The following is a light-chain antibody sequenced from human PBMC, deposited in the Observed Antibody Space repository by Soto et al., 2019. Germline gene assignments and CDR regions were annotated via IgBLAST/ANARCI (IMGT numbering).Light chain of an antibody. V-gene: IGLV2-8*01. CDR2: DVS. J-gene: IGLJ1*01. CDR3: SSYTDRNNLV. Sequence: GSPGQSITISCIGTSSDVGGYDSVSWYQQHPGKAPKVMIYDVSKRPSGVPDRFSGSKSGNTASLTVSALQAEDEADYYCSSYTDRNNLVFGTGTKVTVL. CDR1: SSDVGGYDS.